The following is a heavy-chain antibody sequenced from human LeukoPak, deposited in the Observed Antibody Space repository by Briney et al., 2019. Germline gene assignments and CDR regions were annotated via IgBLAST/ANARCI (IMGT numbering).Heavy chain of an antibody. CDR3: ARDRSSSSYPDY. J-gene: IGHJ4*02. V-gene: IGHV3-21*01. CDR1: GFTFSSYS. CDR2: ISSSSSYI. Sequence: GGSLRLSCAASGFTFSSYSMNWVRQAPGKGLEWVSSISSSSSYIYYADSVKGRFTISRDNAKNSLYLQMNSLRAEDTAVYYCARDRSSSSYPDYWGQGTLVTVSS. D-gene: IGHD6-6*01.